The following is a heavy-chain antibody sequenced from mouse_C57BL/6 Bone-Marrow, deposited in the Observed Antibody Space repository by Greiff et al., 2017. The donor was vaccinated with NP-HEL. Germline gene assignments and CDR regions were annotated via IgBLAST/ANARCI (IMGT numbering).Heavy chain of an antibody. CDR1: GYTFTSYW. Sequence: QVQLKESGAELVKPGASVKMSCKASGYTFTSYWITWVKQRPGQGLEWIGDIYPGSGSTNYNEKFKSKATLTVDTSSSTAYMQLSSLTSEDSAVYYCARIWYFDVWGTGTTVTVSS. V-gene: IGHV1-55*01. CDR3: ARIWYFDV. CDR2: IYPGSGST. J-gene: IGHJ1*03.